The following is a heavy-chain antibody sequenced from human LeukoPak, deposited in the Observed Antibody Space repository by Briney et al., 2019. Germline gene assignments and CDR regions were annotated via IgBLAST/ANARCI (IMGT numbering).Heavy chain of an antibody. CDR1: GFFFTDYA. D-gene: IGHD2/OR15-2a*01. Sequence: GSLRLSCTASGFFFTDYAVNWVRLVPGKGLEWVSGITGSGSRTFYADFVMGRFTISRDNSLDTVYLQMNSLRAEDTALYYCAKNWGSFSWYFDLWGRGTLVTVSS. V-gene: IGHV3-23*01. CDR3: AKNWGSFSWYFDL. CDR2: ITGSGSRT. J-gene: IGHJ2*01.